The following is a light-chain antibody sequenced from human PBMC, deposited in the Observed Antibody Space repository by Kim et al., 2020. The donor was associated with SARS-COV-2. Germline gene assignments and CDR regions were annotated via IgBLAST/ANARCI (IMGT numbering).Light chain of an antibody. CDR3: ATWDDSLNGFVG. Sequence: QSVLTQPPSASGTPGQRVTISCSGSSSNIGSNTVNWYQQLPGTAPKLLIYSNNQRPSGVPDRFSASKSGTSASLAISGLQSEDEADYYCATWDDSLNGFVGFGGGTKLTGL. V-gene: IGLV1-44*01. CDR1: SSNIGSNT. CDR2: SNN. J-gene: IGLJ2*01.